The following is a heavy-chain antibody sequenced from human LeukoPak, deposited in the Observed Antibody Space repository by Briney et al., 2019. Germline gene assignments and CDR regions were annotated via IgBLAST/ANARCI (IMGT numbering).Heavy chain of an antibody. J-gene: IGHJ4*02. CDR1: GYSISSGYY. V-gene: IGHV4-38-2*02. CDR2: IYHSGST. CDR3: ARGQPSDY. Sequence: PSETLSLTCTVSGYSISSGYYWGWIRQPPGKGLEWIGSIYHSGSTYYNPSLKSRVTISVDTSKNQFSLKLSSVTAADTAVYYCARGQPSDYWGQGTLVTVSS.